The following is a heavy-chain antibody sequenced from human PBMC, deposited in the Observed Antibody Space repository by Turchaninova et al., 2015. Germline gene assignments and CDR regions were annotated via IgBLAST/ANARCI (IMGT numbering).Heavy chain of an antibody. Sequence: GASVKVSCKASGYTFSSYGIIWVRQAPGQGLEWMGWISPYNGNTKYAQKLQGRVGMTTDTSTSTAYVELRSLRSDDTAVYYCARGDDAYDGREIGEMLYWGQGTLVTVSS. D-gene: IGHD3-22*01. CDR3: ARGDDAYDGREIGEMLY. V-gene: IGHV1-18*04. J-gene: IGHJ4*02. CDR2: ISPYNGNT. CDR1: GYTFSSYG.